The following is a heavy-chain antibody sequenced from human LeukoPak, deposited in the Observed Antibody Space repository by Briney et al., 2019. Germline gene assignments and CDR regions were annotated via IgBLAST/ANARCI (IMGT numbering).Heavy chain of an antibody. CDR3: ARRRLRAAAAD. CDR1: GGSISSGGYS. V-gene: IGHV4-34*01. D-gene: IGHD6-13*01. CDR2: INHSGST. J-gene: IGHJ4*02. Sequence: SETLSLTCAVSGGSISSGGYSWSWIRQPPGKGLEWIGEINHSGSTNYNPSLKSRVTISVDTSKNQFSLKLSSVTAADTAVYYCARRRLRAAAADWGQGTLVTVSS.